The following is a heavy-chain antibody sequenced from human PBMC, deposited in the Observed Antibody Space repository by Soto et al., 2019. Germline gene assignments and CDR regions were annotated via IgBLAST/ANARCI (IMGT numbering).Heavy chain of an antibody. Sequence: QVQLVESGGGVVQPGRSLRLSCAASGFTFSSYGMHWVRQAPGKGLEWVAVISYDGSNKYYADSVKGRFTISRDNSKNTLYLQMNSLRAEDTAVYYCAKDASITMVRGLGHYFDYWGQGTLVTVSS. D-gene: IGHD3-10*01. CDR1: GFTFSSYG. CDR3: AKDASITMVRGLGHYFDY. CDR2: ISYDGSNK. J-gene: IGHJ4*02. V-gene: IGHV3-30*18.